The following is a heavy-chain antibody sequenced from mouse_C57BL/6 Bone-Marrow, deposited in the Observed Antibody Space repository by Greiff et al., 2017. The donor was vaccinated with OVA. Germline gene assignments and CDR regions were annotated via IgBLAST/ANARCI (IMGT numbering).Heavy chain of an antibody. D-gene: IGHD2-4*01. CDR2: IYPGDGST. V-gene: IGHV1-85*01. Sequence: VQLQQSGPELVKPGASVKLSCKASGYTFTSYDINWVKQRPGQGLEWVGWIYPGDGSTKYNEKFKGKATMTVDTTSSTAYMERHSLTSEDSAVYYCAGGDYDYDGTFDYWGQGTTLTVSA. CDR3: AGGDYDYDGTFDY. J-gene: IGHJ2*01. CDR1: GYTFTSYD.